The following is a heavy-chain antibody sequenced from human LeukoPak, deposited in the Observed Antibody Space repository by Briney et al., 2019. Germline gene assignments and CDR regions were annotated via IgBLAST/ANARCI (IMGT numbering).Heavy chain of an antibody. J-gene: IGHJ6*04. CDR1: GASVSSSH. CDR3: ARVRIDYGDLVDV. V-gene: IGHV4-59*02. Sequence: SETLSLTCVVSGASVSSSHWNWIRQLPGKGLEWIGCLSYTGKTDYNPSLTSRVTISLDASKNQVSLKLRSLTAAGTAVYYCARVRIDYGDLVDVWGKGTTVTVSS. D-gene: IGHD4-17*01. CDR2: LSYTGKT.